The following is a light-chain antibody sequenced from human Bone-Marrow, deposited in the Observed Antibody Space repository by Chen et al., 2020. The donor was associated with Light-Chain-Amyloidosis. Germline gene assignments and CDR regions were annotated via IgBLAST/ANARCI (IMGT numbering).Light chain of an antibody. CDR2: DDR. CDR3: QVWDRSSDRPV. CDR1: NIGSTS. J-gene: IGLJ3*02. Sequence: SYVLTQPSSVSVAPGQTATIACGGNNIGSTSVHWYQQTPGQAPLPVVYDDRDRHSGMPERLSGSNSGNTATLSISRVEAGDEADDYCQVWDRSSDRPVFGGGTKLTVL. V-gene: IGLV3-21*02.